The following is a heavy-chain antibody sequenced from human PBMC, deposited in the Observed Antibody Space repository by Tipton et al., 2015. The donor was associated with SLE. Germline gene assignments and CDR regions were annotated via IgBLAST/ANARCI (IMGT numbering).Heavy chain of an antibody. D-gene: IGHD3-10*01. CDR3: ARPDGLVGGGLDY. V-gene: IGHV1-8*02. CDR2: MNPNSGNT. CDR1: GGTFSSYD. Sequence: QLVQSGAEVKKPGSSVKVSCKASGGTFSSYDINWVRQATGQGLEWMGWMNPNSGNTGYAQKFQGRVTMTRNTSVSTAYMELSSLRSEDTAVYYCARPDGLVGGGLDYWGQGTLVTVSS. J-gene: IGHJ4*02.